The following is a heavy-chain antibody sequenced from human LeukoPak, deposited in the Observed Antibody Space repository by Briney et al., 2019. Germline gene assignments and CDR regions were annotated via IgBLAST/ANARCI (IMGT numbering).Heavy chain of an antibody. CDR3: AKDAVGRQWLVLDYYYGMDV. D-gene: IGHD6-19*01. V-gene: IGHV3-23*01. CDR2: ISGSGGST. J-gene: IGHJ6*02. Sequence: GGSLRLSCAASGFTFSSYAMSWVRQAPGKGLEWVSAISGSGGSTYYADSVKGRFTISRDNSKNTLYLQMNSLRAEDTAVYYCAKDAVGRQWLVLDYYYGMDVWGQGTTVTVSS. CDR1: GFTFSSYA.